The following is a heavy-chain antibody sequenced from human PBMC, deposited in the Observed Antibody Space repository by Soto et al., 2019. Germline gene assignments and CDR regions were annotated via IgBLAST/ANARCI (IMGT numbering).Heavy chain of an antibody. V-gene: IGHV4-4*08. D-gene: IGHD3-3*01. J-gene: IGHJ6*02. CDR2: IHNSGTT. Sequence: SETLSLTCTVSGDSLGTYYWGWVRQPPGKALEWIGYIHNSGTTKNTPSLKSRVTISVDTSKNQFSLKLSSVTAADTAVYYCARVLRGTYYYHGMDVWGQGTTVTVSS. CDR3: ARVLRGTYYYHGMDV. CDR1: GDSLGTYY.